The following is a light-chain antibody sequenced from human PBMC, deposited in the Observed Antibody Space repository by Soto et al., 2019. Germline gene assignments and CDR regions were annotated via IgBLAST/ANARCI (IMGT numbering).Light chain of an antibody. J-gene: IGKJ1*01. V-gene: IGKV3-15*01. CDR2: GAS. Sequence: EIVMTQSPATLSVSPGERATLSCRASQSVSSNLAWYQQKPGQAPRLLIYGASTRATGIPARFSGSGSGTEFTLTISGLQSEDFAIYYCQQNNNWPRTFGQGTKVDI. CDR3: QQNNNWPRT. CDR1: QSVSSN.